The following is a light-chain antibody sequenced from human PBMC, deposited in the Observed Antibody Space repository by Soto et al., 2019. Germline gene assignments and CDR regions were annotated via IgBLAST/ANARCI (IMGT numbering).Light chain of an antibody. J-gene: IGKJ1*01. CDR1: QSVSSSY. CDR2: GAS. CDR3: QQYGSSPWT. Sequence: ESLLTQSPGTLSLSPGERATLSCRASQSVSSSYLSWYQQKPGQAPRILIYGASSRATGIPDRFSGSGSGTDFTHTISRLEPEDFAVYYCQQYGSSPWTFGQGTKVEIK. V-gene: IGKV3-20*01.